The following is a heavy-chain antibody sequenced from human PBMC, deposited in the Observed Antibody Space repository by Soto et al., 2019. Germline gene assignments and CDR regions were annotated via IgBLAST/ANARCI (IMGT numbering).Heavy chain of an antibody. CDR1: AFTFSNSI. Sequence: GGSLRLSCAACAFTFSNSIINWVRQAPGQGLEWVSSISGSSDFLYYADSVKGRFTISRDTATNSLYLQMNSLRAEDTAAYYCATSTWYAFGIWGQGTMVTVSS. V-gene: IGHV3-21*01. D-gene: IGHD6-13*01. CDR3: ATSTWYAFGI. J-gene: IGHJ3*02. CDR2: ISGSSDFL.